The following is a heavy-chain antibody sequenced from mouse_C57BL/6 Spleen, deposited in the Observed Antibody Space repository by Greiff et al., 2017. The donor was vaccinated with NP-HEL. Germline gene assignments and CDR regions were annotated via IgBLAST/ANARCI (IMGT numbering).Heavy chain of an antibody. CDR3: ARGTTVVEPFAY. Sequence: VQLQQSGAELVKPGASVKMSCKASGYTFTSYWITWVKQRPGQGLEWIGDIYPGSGSTNYNEKFKSKATLTVDTSSSTAYMQLSSLTSEDSAVYYGARGTTVVEPFAYWGQGTLVTVSA. J-gene: IGHJ3*01. CDR1: GYTFTSYW. CDR2: IYPGSGST. V-gene: IGHV1-55*01. D-gene: IGHD1-1*01.